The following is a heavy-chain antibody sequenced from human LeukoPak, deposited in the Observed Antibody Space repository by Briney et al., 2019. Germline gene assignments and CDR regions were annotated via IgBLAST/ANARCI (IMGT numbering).Heavy chain of an antibody. J-gene: IGHJ4*02. CDR3: ATYRQVLLPFES. Sequence: PGGSLRLSCAASGFTFSSYSMNWVRQPPGKGLEWVSSIFPSGGEIHYADSVRGRFTISRDNSKSTLSLQMNSPRAEDTAIYYCATYRQVLLPFESWGQGTLVTVSS. CDR2: IFPSGGEI. CDR1: GFTFSSYS. D-gene: IGHD2-8*02. V-gene: IGHV3-21*04.